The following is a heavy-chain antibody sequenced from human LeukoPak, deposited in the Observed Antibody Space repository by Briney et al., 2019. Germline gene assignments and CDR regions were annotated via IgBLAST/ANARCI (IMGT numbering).Heavy chain of an antibody. CDR3: ARGPSFDDTFGDY. Sequence: GGSLRLSCAASGFTVSSNYMSWARQAPGKGLEWVSVIYSGGSTYYADSVKGRFTISRDNSKNTLYLQMDSLRAEDTAVYYCARGPSFDDTFGDYWGQGALVTVSS. CDR2: IYSGGST. J-gene: IGHJ4*02. V-gene: IGHV3-53*01. D-gene: IGHD3-16*01. CDR1: GFTVSSNY.